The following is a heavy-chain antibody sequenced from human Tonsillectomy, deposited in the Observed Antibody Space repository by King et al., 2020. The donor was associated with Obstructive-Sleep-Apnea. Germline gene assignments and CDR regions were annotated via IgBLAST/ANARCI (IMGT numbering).Heavy chain of an antibody. CDR1: GFTFSVYW. D-gene: IGHD3-9*01. CDR2: IRQDGGDM. Sequence: VQLVEAGGGLVQPGGSLGLSCAASGFTFSVYWLSWVRQAPGKGLEWVANIRQDGGDMLYVDFVEGRFTNARDNAKNSLYLQMNSLRAEDTAVYYCARDYASTGTTGYYGINYWGQGTLVTVSS. V-gene: IGHV3-7*01. J-gene: IGHJ4*02. CDR3: ARDYASTGTTGYYGINY.